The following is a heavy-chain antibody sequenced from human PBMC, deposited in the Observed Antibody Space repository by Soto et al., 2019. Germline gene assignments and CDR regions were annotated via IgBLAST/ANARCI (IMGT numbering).Heavy chain of an antibody. CDR3: AKGSSSWLDHWFDP. J-gene: IGHJ5*02. CDR1: GFNFRTSG. CDR2: ISGSGGST. V-gene: IGHV3-23*04. Sequence: VQLVESGGGVVQPGRSLRLSCGASGFNFRTSGMHWVRQAPGKGLQWVSAISGSGGSTYYADSVKGRFTISRDNSKNTLYLQMNSLRAEDTAVYYCAKGSSSWLDHWFDPWGQGTLVTVSS. D-gene: IGHD6-13*01.